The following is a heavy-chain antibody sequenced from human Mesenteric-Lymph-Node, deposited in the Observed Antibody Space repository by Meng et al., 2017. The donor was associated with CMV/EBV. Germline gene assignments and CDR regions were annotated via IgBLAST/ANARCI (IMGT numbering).Heavy chain of an antibody. CDR1: GFTFSNYW. CDR2: IKQDGSEQ. V-gene: IGHV3-7*01. D-gene: IGHD6-6*01. CDR3: ARLVEY. J-gene: IGHJ4*02. Sequence: ESLKISCAASGFTFSNYWMSWLRQAPGKGLEWVANIKQDGSEQYYVDSVKGRFTISRDNAMNSLYLQINSLRAEDTAVYYCARLVEYWGQGTLVTVSS.